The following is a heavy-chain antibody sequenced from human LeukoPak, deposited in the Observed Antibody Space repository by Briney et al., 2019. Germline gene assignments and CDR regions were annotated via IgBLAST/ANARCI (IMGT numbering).Heavy chain of an antibody. J-gene: IGHJ4*02. CDR2: INTNTGNP. CDR3: ARAAGFNEYYYDSSGYPYY. Sequence: ASVKVSCKASGYTFTNYPMNWVRQAPGQGLEWMGWINTNTGNPMYARGFIERFVFSLDTSVSTAYLQISSLKAEDTAVYYCARAAGFNEYYYDSSGYPYYWGQGTLVTVSS. D-gene: IGHD3-22*01. CDR1: GYTFTNYP. V-gene: IGHV7-4-1*02.